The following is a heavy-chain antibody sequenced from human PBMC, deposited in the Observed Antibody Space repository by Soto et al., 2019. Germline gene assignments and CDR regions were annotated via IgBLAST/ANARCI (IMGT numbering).Heavy chain of an antibody. V-gene: IGHV5-10-1*01. Sequence: GESLKISCKGSVYSFTSYWISWVRQMPGKGLEWMGRIDPSDSYTNYSPSFQGHVTISADKSISTAYLQWSSLKASDTAMYYCARVLRSGWYFTHFDYWGQGTLVTVSS. J-gene: IGHJ4*02. CDR3: ARVLRSGWYFTHFDY. D-gene: IGHD6-19*01. CDR2: IDPSDSYT. CDR1: VYSFTSYW.